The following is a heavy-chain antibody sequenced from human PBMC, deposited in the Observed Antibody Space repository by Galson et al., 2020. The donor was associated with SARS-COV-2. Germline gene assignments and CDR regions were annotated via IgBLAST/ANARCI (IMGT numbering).Heavy chain of an antibody. CDR3: ARLGFSILNPLDV. CDR1: GYSLTSYW. V-gene: IGHV5-51*01. D-gene: IGHD3-3*01. Sequence: ESLKISCTGSGYSLTSYWIGWVRQMPGKGLEWMGIIYPGDSDTRSSPSFQGQVTIPADKSISTAYLQWSSLKASDTAMYYCARLGFSILNPLDVWGKGTTVTVSS. J-gene: IGHJ6*04. CDR2: IYPGDSDT.